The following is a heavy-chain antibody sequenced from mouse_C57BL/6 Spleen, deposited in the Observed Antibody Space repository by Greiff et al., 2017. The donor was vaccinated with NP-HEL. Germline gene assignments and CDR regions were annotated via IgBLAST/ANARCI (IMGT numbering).Heavy chain of an antibody. D-gene: IGHD1-1*01. J-gene: IGHJ2*01. CDR2: IYPGDGDT. Sequence: QVQLKESGPELVKPGASVKISCKASGYAFSSSWMNWVKQRPGQGLEWIGRIYPGDGDTNYNGKFKGKATLTADKSSSTAYMQLSSLTSEDSAVYFYAGDNYYGSSRDFDYWGQGTTLTVSS. CDR1: GYAFSSSW. CDR3: AGDNYYGSSRDFDY. V-gene: IGHV1-82*01.